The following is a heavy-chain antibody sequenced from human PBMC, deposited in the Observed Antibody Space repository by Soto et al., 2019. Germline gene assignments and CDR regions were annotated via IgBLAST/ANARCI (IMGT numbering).Heavy chain of an antibody. V-gene: IGHV3-9*01. CDR3: AKGLITIFPYYFDY. J-gene: IGHJ4*02. Sequence: PGGSLRLSCAASGFTFDYYAMHWVRQAPGKGLEWVSGISWNSGSIGYADSVKGRFTISRDNAKNSLYLQMNSLRAEDTALYYCAKGLITIFPYYFDYWGQGTLVTVSS. CDR1: GFTFDYYA. CDR2: ISWNSGSI. D-gene: IGHD3-9*01.